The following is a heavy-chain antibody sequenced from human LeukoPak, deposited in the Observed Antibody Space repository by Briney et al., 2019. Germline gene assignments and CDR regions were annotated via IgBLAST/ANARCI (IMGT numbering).Heavy chain of an antibody. Sequence: SETLSLTCAVYVGSFSGYYWSWSRQPPGKGLEWIGEINHSGSTNYNPSLKSRVTISVDTSKNQFSLKLSSVTAADTTVYYCARLIAAAGYYYYYMDVWGKGTTVTVSS. J-gene: IGHJ6*03. V-gene: IGHV4-34*01. D-gene: IGHD6-13*01. CDR3: ARLIAAAGYYYYYMDV. CDR2: INHSGST. CDR1: VGSFSGYY.